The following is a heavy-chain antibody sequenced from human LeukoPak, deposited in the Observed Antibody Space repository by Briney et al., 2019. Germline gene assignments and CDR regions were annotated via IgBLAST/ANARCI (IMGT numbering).Heavy chain of an antibody. CDR3: AKAYCSGGSCYFDY. Sequence: PGGSLRLSCAASGFTFSSYSMSWVRHAPGKGLEWVSAISGSGGSTYYADSVKGRFPISRANSKTTLYLQMNSLRAEDTAVYYCAKAYCSGGSCYFDYWGQGTLVTVSS. V-gene: IGHV3-23*01. J-gene: IGHJ4*02. CDR1: GFTFSSYS. D-gene: IGHD2-15*01. CDR2: ISGSGGST.